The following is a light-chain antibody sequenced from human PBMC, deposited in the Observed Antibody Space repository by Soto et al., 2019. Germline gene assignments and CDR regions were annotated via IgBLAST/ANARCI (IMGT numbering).Light chain of an antibody. CDR3: QQRRNWPST. V-gene: IGKV3-11*01. CDR1: QSVSSY. Sequence: EIVLTQSPATLSLSPGERATLSCRASQSVSSYLAWYQQKPGQAPRLLIYDASNRATGIPARFSGSGSGTDFTSTISSLEPEDFAVYYCQQRRNWPSTFRPGTKVDIK. J-gene: IGKJ3*01. CDR2: DAS.